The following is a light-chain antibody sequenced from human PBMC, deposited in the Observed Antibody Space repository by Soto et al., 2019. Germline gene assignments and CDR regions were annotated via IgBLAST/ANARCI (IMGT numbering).Light chain of an antibody. CDR2: DSS. J-gene: IGKJ4*01. CDR1: QSVGNY. CDR3: QQYNHWPRMLS. V-gene: IGKV3-11*01. Sequence: EIVLTQSPATLSLSPWERATLSCRASQSVGNYLAWYQQKPGQAPRLLIYDSSNRATGIPARFSGSGSGTDFTLTISSLEPDDFALYYCQQYNHWPRMLSFGGGTRVEL.